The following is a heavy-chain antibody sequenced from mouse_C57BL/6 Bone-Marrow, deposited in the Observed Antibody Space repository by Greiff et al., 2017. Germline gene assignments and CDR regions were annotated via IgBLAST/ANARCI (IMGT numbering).Heavy chain of an antibody. V-gene: IGHV1-82*01. CDR1: GYAFSSSW. Sequence: VQLQQSGPELVKPGASVKISCTASGYAFSSSWMNWVKQRPGKGLEWIGRIYPGDGDTNYNGKFKGKATLTADKSSSTAYMQLSSLTSEDSAVYFCARGTVVATDDYWGQGTTLTVSS. CDR2: IYPGDGDT. D-gene: IGHD1-1*01. CDR3: ARGTVVATDDY. J-gene: IGHJ2*01.